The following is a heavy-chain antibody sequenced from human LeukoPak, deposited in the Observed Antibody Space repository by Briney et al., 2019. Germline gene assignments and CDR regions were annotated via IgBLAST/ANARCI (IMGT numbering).Heavy chain of an antibody. Sequence: PGGSLRLSCAASGFTFSSYAMHWVRQAPGKGLEWVAVISYDGSNKYYADSVKGRFTISRDNSKNTLYLQMNSLRAEDTAVYYCAKRLVFVDYWGQGTLVTVSS. CDR1: GFTFSSYA. CDR3: AKRLVFVDY. CDR2: ISYDGSNK. J-gene: IGHJ4*02. V-gene: IGHV3-30-3*02. D-gene: IGHD6-19*01.